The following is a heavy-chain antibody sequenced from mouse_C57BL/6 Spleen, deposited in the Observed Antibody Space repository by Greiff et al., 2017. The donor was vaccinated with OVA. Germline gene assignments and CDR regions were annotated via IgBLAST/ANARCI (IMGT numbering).Heavy chain of an antibody. CDR2: IDPSDSET. D-gene: IGHD1-1*01. CDR1: GYTFTSYW. Sequence: QVQLQQPGAELVRPGSSVKLSCKASGYTFTSYWMHWVKQRPIQGLEWIGNIDPSDSETHYNQKFKDKATLTVDKSSSTAYMQLSSLTTEDSAVYYCARGHYYGSSHWYFDVWGTGTTVTVSS. V-gene: IGHV1-52*01. J-gene: IGHJ1*03. CDR3: ARGHYYGSSHWYFDV.